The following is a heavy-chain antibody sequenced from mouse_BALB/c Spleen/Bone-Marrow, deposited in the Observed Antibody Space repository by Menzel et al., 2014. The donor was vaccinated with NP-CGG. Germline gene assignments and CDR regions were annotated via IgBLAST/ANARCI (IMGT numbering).Heavy chain of an antibody. J-gene: IGHJ4*01. CDR2: ISSGGGST. CDR3: ARHLTRDAMYY. CDR1: GFAFSSYD. V-gene: IGHV5-12-1*01. Sequence: EVKLMESGGGLVKPGGSLKLSCAASGFAFSSYDMSWVRQTPEKRLEWVAYISSGGGSTYYPATVKGRFTISRDNAKTTLCLQMSNLKSEDKAMYNCARHLTRDAMYYWSHGTSVTISS.